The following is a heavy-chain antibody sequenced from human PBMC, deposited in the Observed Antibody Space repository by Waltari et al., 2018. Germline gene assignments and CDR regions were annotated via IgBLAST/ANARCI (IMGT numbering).Heavy chain of an antibody. V-gene: IGHV3-74*01. J-gene: IGHJ4*02. CDR2: IKTDGSTT. Sequence: EVQLVESGGGLVQPGGSLRLSCAASGFIFSNYWMHWLRQAPGKGPVGVSQIKTDGSTTRYTDSVVGRFTISRDNARNMLYLQRNSLRAEDTALYYCAAYSGSWYWGQGTLVTVSS. CDR1: GFIFSNYW. CDR3: AAYSGSWY. D-gene: IGHD6-13*01.